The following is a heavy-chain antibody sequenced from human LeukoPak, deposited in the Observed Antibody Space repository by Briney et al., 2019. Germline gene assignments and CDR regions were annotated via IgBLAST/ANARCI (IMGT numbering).Heavy chain of an antibody. V-gene: IGHV3-33*06. J-gene: IGHJ4*02. D-gene: IGHD5-24*01. Sequence: GRSLRLSCAASGFTFSSYGMHWVRQAPGKWLEWVAVIWYDGSNKYYADSVKGRFTISRDNSKNTLYLQMSSLRAEDTAVYYCAKDRDGYNFAAFDYWGQGTLVTVSS. CDR1: GFTFSSYG. CDR2: IWYDGSNK. CDR3: AKDRDGYNFAAFDY.